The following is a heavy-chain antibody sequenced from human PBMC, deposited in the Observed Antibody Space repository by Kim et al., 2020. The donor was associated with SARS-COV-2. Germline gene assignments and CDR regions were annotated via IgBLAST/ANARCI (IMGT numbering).Heavy chain of an antibody. J-gene: IGHJ4*02. Sequence: YACSVQGRFTISRDNAKDSLYLQMNSLGAEDTAVYFCARDSGYVSSGYYLDWGQGILVTVSS. V-gene: IGHV3-11*01. D-gene: IGHD3-22*01. CDR3: ARDSGYVSSGYYLD.